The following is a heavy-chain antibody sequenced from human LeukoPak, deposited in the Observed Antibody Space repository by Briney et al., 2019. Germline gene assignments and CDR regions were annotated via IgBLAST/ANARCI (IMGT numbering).Heavy chain of an antibody. J-gene: IGHJ4*02. Sequence: GASVKVSCKASGYTFTAYYMNWVRQAPGQGLEWMGWINPNSGGTNYAQNFQGRVTVTRDTSISTVYMELNSLRSDDTAVYYCARRLTGVDYWGQGTQVTVSS. CDR2: INPNSGGT. CDR1: GYTFTAYY. CDR3: ARRLTGVDY. D-gene: IGHD3-9*01. V-gene: IGHV1-2*02.